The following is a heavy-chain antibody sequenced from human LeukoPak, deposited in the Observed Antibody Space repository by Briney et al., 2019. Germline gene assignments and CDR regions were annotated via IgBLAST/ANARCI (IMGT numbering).Heavy chain of an antibody. CDR1: GFTFSSYW. CDR2: IKQDGSEK. Sequence: PGGSLRLSCAASGFTFSSYWMSWVRQAPGKGLEWVANIKQDGSEKYYVDSVKGRFTISRDNAKNSLYLQMNSLRAEDTAVYYCASDSGSYGFPFYFDYWGQGTLVTVSS. V-gene: IGHV3-7*01. J-gene: IGHJ4*02. CDR3: ASDSGSYGFPFYFDY. D-gene: IGHD1-26*01.